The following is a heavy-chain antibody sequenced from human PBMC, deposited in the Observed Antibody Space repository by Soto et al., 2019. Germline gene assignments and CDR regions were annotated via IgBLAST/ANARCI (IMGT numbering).Heavy chain of an antibody. Sequence: ASVKVSCKASGYTFTSYDINWVRQATGQGLEWMGWMNPNSGNTGYAQKFQGRVTMTRNTAISTAYMEVSSLRSEDKAVYNCAIGYKGGVWYGGRAFDIWCQETMVTVSS. J-gene: IGHJ3*02. V-gene: IGHV1-8*01. CDR2: MNPNSGNT. CDR3: AIGYKGGVWYGGRAFDI. D-gene: IGHD3-16*01. CDR1: GYTFTSYD.